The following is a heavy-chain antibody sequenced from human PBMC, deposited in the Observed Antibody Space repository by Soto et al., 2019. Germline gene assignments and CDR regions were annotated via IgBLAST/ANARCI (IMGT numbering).Heavy chain of an antibody. Sequence: SVKVSCKASGFTFTSSAVQWVRQARGQRLEWIGWIVVGSGNTNYAQKFQERVTITRDMSLSTAYMELSSLRSEDTAVYYCAAVRIHAMGGAFDIWGQGTMVTVSS. J-gene: IGHJ3*02. V-gene: IGHV1-58*01. CDR2: IVVGSGNT. CDR3: AAVRIHAMGGAFDI. CDR1: GFTFTSSA. D-gene: IGHD2-2*01.